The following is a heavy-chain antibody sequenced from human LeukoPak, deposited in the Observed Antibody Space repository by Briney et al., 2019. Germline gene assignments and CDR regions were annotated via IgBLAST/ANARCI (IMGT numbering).Heavy chain of an antibody. Sequence: SETLSLTCAVYGGSFSGYYWSWIRQPPGKGLEWIGEINHSGSPNYNPSLKSRVTISIDTSKNQFSLKLSPVTAADTAVYYCARDLSDYYGSGSYRPIDAFDIWGQGTMVTVSS. CDR1: GGSFSGYY. CDR3: ARDLSDYYGSGSYRPIDAFDI. V-gene: IGHV4-34*01. CDR2: INHSGSP. J-gene: IGHJ3*02. D-gene: IGHD3-10*01.